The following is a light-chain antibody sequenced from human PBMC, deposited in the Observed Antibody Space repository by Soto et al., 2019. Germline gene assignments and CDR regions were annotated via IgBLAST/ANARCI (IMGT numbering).Light chain of an antibody. J-gene: IGKJ1*01. V-gene: IGKV1-9*01. CDR1: QGIRSF. CDR3: QQLNSYPRT. Sequence: DIQLTQSPSFLSASVGDRVTITCRASQGIRSFLAWYQQKPGKAPKLLIYAAATLKSWVPSRFSGSRSETEFALTISSLQPEDFATNNCQQLNSYPRTFGQGTKVEIK. CDR2: AAA.